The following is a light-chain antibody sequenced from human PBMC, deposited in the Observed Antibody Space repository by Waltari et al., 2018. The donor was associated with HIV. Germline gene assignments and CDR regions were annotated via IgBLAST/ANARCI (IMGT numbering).Light chain of an antibody. Sequence: QSALAPPPSVSGSPGQSTTISCTGTSSDDGGYNLVSWYQPHTGKAPKLMIYEVSKRPSGVSNRFSCSKSGNTASLTISGLQAEDEADYYCFSYAGRSTYVFGTGTKVTVL. J-gene: IGLJ1*01. CDR3: FSYAGRSTYV. V-gene: IGLV2-23*02. CDR1: SSDDGGYNL. CDR2: EVS.